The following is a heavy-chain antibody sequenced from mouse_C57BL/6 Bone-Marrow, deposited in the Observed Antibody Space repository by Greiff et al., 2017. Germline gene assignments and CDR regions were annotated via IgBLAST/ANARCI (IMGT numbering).Heavy chain of an antibody. D-gene: IGHD1-1*01. CDR2: IGPENGDT. CDR3: ATGGSPFAY. Sequence: VQLQQSGAELVRPGASVKLSCTASGFNIKDDYMHWVKQRPEQGLEWIGWIGPENGDTEYASKFQGQATITADTSSNTACLQLSSRTSEDTAVYYCATGGSPFAYWGQGTLVTVSA. V-gene: IGHV14-4*01. CDR1: GFNIKDDY. J-gene: IGHJ3*01.